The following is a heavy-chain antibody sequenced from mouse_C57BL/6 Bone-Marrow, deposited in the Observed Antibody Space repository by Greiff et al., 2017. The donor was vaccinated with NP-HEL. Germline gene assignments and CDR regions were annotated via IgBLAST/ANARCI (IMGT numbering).Heavy chain of an antibody. CDR2: IHPSDSDT. Sequence: QVHVKQPGAELVKPGASVKVSCKASGYTFTSYWMHWVKQRPGQGLEWIGRIHPSDSDTNYNQKLKGKATLTVDKSSSTAYMQLSSLTSEDSAVYYCAMGTTAGAMDYWGQGTSVTVSS. CDR3: AMGTTAGAMDY. V-gene: IGHV1-74*01. D-gene: IGHD1-2*01. J-gene: IGHJ4*01. CDR1: GYTFTSYW.